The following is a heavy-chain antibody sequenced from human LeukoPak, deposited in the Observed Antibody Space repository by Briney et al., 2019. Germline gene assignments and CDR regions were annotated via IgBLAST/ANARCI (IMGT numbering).Heavy chain of an antibody. CDR3: ARTNSPQRSRPFGY. Sequence: SETLSLTCAVYGGSFSGYFWNWIRQPPGKGLEWIGEINDSGSTNYNPSLNSRVIISVDTSKNQFSLKLRSVTAADTAVYYCARTNSPQRSRPFGYWGQGSLVTVSS. CDR2: INDSGST. J-gene: IGHJ4*02. CDR1: GGSFSGYF. V-gene: IGHV4-34*01. D-gene: IGHD4-23*01.